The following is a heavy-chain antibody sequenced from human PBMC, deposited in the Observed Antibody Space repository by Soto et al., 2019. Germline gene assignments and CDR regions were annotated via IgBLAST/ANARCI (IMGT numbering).Heavy chain of an antibody. V-gene: IGHV4-59*01. CDR1: GGSISNYY. Sequence: SETLSLTCTVSGGSISNYYWNWIRQPPGKGLEWIGYIYYSGSTNYNPSLKSRVTISVDTSKNQFSLKLSSVTAADTAVYYCARWFAPRARWFDPWGQGTLVTVSS. CDR3: ARWFAPRARWFDP. J-gene: IGHJ5*02. CDR2: IYYSGST. D-gene: IGHD2-21*01.